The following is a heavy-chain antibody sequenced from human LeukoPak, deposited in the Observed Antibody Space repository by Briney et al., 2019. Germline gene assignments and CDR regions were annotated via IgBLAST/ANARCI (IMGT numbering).Heavy chain of an antibody. D-gene: IGHD5-12*01. CDR3: ARARPSMWIDY. J-gene: IGHJ4*02. Sequence: GRSLRLSCAASGFTFSSYAMYWVRQAPGKGLEWVVVISYDGSDKFYADSVKGRFTISRDSSKNTLYLQMNSLRPEDTAVYYCARARPSMWIDYWGQGTLVTVSS. CDR2: ISYDGSDK. CDR1: GFTFSSYA. V-gene: IGHV3-30*04.